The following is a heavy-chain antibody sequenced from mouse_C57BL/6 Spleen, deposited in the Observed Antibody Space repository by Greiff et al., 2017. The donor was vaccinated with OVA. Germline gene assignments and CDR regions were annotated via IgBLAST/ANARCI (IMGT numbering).Heavy chain of an antibody. J-gene: IGHJ3*01. CDR3: AYGYDAAWFAY. Sequence: QVQLQQSGAELVRPGTSVKLSCKASGYTFTSYWMHWVKQRPGQGLEWIGVIDPSDSYTNYNQKFKGKATLTVDTSSSTAYMQLSSLTSEDSAVYYCAYGYDAAWFAYWGQGTLVTVSA. CDR2: IDPSDSYT. V-gene: IGHV1-59*01. D-gene: IGHD2-2*01. CDR1: GYTFTSYW.